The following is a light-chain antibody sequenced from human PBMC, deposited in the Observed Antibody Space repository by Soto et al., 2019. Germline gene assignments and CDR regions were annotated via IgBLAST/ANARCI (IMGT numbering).Light chain of an antibody. CDR3: QVWDIMTDNYV. CDR1: NIGDKR. V-gene: IGLV3-21*04. CDR2: YDS. Sequence: SYELNQPPSVSVAPEKTTTITCGGNNIGDKRVHWYRQKPGQAPVLLISYDSDRPSGIPERFSGSNSGNTATLTISRVEAGDEADYYCQVWDIMTDNYVFGGGTKLTVL. J-gene: IGLJ1*01.